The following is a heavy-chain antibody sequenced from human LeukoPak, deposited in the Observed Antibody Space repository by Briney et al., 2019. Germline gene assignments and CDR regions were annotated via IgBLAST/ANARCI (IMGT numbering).Heavy chain of an antibody. V-gene: IGHV4-39*01. CDR3: ASRVVPNYYYYYMDV. CDR1: GGSISSSSYY. D-gene: IGHD3-3*01. CDR2: IYYSGST. J-gene: IGHJ6*03. Sequence: SETLSLTCTVSGGSISSSSYYWGWIRQPPGKGLEWIGSIYYSGSTYYNPSLKSRVTISVDTPKNQFSLKLSSVTAADTAVYYCASRVVPNYYYYYMDVWGKGTTVTVSS.